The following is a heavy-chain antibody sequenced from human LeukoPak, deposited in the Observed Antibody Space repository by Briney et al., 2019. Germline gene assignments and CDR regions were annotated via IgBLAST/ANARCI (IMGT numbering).Heavy chain of an antibody. Sequence: SVKVSCKASGGTFSSYAISWVRQAPGQGLEWMGRIIPIFGTANYAQKFQGRVTITADESTSTAYMELSSLRSEDTAVYYCARDRYSSGWSDRYNWFDPWGQGTLVTVSS. V-gene: IGHV1-69*13. CDR2: IIPIFGTA. CDR1: GGTFSSYA. J-gene: IGHJ5*02. CDR3: ARDRYSSGWSDRYNWFDP. D-gene: IGHD6-19*01.